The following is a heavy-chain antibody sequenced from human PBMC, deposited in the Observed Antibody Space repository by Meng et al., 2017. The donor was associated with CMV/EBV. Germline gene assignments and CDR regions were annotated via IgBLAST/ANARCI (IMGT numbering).Heavy chain of an antibody. D-gene: IGHD3-10*01. CDR1: GGSISSYY. J-gene: IGHJ6*02. V-gene: IGHV4-39*01. CDR2: IYYSGST. Sequence: SETLSLTCTVSGGSISSYYWSWIRQPPGKGLEWIGSIYYSGSTYYNPSLKSRVTISVDTSKNQFSLKLSSVTAADTAVYYCARAYGQYYYYYYGMDVWGQGTTVTVSS. CDR3: ARAYGQYYYYYYGMDV.